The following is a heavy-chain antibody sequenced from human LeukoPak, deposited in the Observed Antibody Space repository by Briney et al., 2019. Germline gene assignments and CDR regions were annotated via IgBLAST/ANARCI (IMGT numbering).Heavy chain of an antibody. Sequence: PGGSLRLSCAASGFTFSSYTMSWVRQAPGKGLEWVSAISGSGGSTYYADSVKGRFTISRDNSKNTLYLRVNSLRTEDTAVYYCAKEGGSRGYFDYWGQGTLVTVSS. CDR1: GFTFSSYT. CDR3: AKEGGSRGYFDY. CDR2: ISGSGGST. J-gene: IGHJ4*02. V-gene: IGHV3-23*01.